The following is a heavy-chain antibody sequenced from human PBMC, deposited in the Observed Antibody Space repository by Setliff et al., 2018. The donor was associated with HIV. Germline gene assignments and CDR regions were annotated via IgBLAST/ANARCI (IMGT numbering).Heavy chain of an antibody. CDR1: GFTFSGYW. Sequence: PGGSLRLSCAASGFTFSGYWMSWVRQAPGKGLEWVSSISSISSYIYYADSVKGRFTISRDNSKNTLYLQMNSLRAEDTAVYYCARVRLDGSARNDAFDSWGQGTMVTVSS. D-gene: IGHD3-10*01. CDR2: ISSISSYI. CDR3: ARVRLDGSARNDAFDS. J-gene: IGHJ3*02. V-gene: IGHV3-21*04.